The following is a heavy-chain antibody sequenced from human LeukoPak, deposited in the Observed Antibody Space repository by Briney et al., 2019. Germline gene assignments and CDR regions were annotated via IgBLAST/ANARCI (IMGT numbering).Heavy chain of an antibody. CDR2: IGTSTSYI. CDR3: ARTGLVIIPHFDY. CDR1: GFTFNTYG. Sequence: GGTLRLSCAASGFTFNTYGMSWVRQTPGKGLEWVSSIGTSTSYIYYADSVKGRFTISRDNAKNSLYLQINSLRAEDTAVYYCARTGLVIIPHFDYWGQGTLVTVSS. J-gene: IGHJ4*02. D-gene: IGHD3/OR15-3a*01. V-gene: IGHV3-21*01.